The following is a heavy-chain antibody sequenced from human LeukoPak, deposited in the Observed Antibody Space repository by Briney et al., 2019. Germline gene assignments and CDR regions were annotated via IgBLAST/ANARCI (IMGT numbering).Heavy chain of an antibody. D-gene: IGHD1-1*01. V-gene: IGHV4-39*01. CDR3: ARREVGTMSDY. Sequence: SSETLSLTCTVSGGSISSSRYYWGWIRHPPGEGMEWIGTINYNGNTYYTPSFKRRVTISENTSKNQFSLKLTSVTAADTAVYYCARREVGTMSDYWGQGILVSVSS. CDR2: INYNGNT. CDR1: GGSISSSRYY. J-gene: IGHJ4*02.